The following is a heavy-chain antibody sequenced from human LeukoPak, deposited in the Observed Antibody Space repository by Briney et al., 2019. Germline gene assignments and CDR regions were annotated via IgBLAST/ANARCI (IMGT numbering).Heavy chain of an antibody. CDR3: ASQTVTSFYFDY. J-gene: IGHJ4*02. CDR2: IIPIFGTA. Sequence: SVKVSCTASGYTFTSYAISWVRQAPGQGLEWMGGIIPIFGTANYAQKFQGRVTITADESTSTAYMELSSLRSEDTAVYYCASQTVTSFYFDYWGQGTLVTVSS. CDR1: GYTFTSYA. V-gene: IGHV1-69*13. D-gene: IGHD3-10*01.